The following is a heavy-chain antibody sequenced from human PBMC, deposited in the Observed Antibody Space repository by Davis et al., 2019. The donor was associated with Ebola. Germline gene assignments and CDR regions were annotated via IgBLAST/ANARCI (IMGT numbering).Heavy chain of an antibody. V-gene: IGHV4-59*01. Sequence: MPSETLSLTCAVYGGSFSGYYWSWIRQPPGKGLEWIGYIYYSGSTNYNPSLKSRVTISVDTSKNQFSLKLSSVTAADTAVYYCARSPPRTMTIYYYGMDVWGQGTTVTVSS. CDR1: GGSFSGYY. CDR3: ARSPPRTMTIYYYGMDV. D-gene: IGHD3-22*01. J-gene: IGHJ6*02. CDR2: IYYSGST.